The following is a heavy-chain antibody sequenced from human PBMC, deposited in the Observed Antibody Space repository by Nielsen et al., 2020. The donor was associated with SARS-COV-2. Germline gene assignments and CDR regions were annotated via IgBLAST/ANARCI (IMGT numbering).Heavy chain of an antibody. CDR2: IYSGGST. J-gene: IGHJ6*02. Sequence: GGSLRLSCAASGFTVSSNYMSWVRRAPGKGLEWVSVIYSGGSTYYADSVKGRFTISRDNSKNTLYLQMNSLRAEDTAVYYCARGAVAGIPIPYYYYGMDVWGQGTTVTVSS. CDR3: ARGAVAGIPIPYYYYGMDV. V-gene: IGHV3-53*05. D-gene: IGHD6-19*01. CDR1: GFTVSSNY.